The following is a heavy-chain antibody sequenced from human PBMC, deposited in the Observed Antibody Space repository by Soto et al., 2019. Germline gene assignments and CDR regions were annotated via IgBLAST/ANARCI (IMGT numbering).Heavy chain of an antibody. Sequence: SETLSLTCAVSSGSISSSNWWSWVRQPPGKGLEWIGEIYHSGSTNYNPSLKSRVTISVDKSKNQFSLKLSSVTAADTAVYYWARDLLEQLSRAFDIWGQGTMVTVS. V-gene: IGHV4-4*02. CDR3: ARDLLEQLSRAFDI. D-gene: IGHD6-13*01. J-gene: IGHJ3*02. CDR2: IYHSGST. CDR1: SGSISSSNW.